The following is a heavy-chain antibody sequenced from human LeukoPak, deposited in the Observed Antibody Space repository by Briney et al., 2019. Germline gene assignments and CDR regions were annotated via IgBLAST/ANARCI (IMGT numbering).Heavy chain of an antibody. D-gene: IGHD1-26*01. CDR2: IYYSGST. V-gene: IGHV4-59*01. CDR1: GGSLSSYY. CDR3: ARDSGSYSGDNWFDP. Sequence: PSETLSLTCTVSGGSLSSYYWSWIRQPPGKGLEWIGYIYYSGSTSYNPSLKSRVTISVDTSKNQFSLKLSSVTAADTAVYYCARDSGSYSGDNWFDPWGQGTLVTVSS. J-gene: IGHJ5*02.